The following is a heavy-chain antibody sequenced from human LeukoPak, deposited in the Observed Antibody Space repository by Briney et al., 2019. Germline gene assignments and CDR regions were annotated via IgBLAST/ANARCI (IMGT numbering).Heavy chain of an antibody. V-gene: IGHV1-3*01. Sequence: ASVKVSCKASGYTFTSYAMHWVRQAPGQRLEWMGWINAGNGNTKYSQKFQGRVTITRDTSASTAYMELSSLRSEDTAMYYCARKGQQWELLFDYWGQGTLVTVSS. CDR2: INAGNGNT. CDR1: GYTFTSYA. D-gene: IGHD1-26*01. J-gene: IGHJ4*02. CDR3: ARKGQQWELLFDY.